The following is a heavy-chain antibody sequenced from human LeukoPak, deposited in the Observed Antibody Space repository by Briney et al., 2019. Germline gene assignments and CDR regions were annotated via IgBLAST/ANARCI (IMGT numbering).Heavy chain of an antibody. CDR2: ISTYNGNT. CDR3: AREVTHHIYYGMDV. CDR1: DYTCTNYD. Sequence: AASVKVSCKASDYTCTNYDIRWVRQAPGQGLEWMGWISTYNGNTNYAQKFQDRVTMTTDTSTSTAYMELRSLRSDDTAVYYCAREVTHHIYYGMDVWGQGTTVTVSS. D-gene: IGHD4-23*01. V-gene: IGHV1-18*01. J-gene: IGHJ6*02.